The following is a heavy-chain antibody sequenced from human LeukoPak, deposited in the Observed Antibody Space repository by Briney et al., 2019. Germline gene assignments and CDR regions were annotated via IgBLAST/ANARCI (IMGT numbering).Heavy chain of an antibody. J-gene: IGHJ4*02. CDR2: INSDGSST. CDR3: AKDNRRHYTSGPNPDSLH. V-gene: IGHV3-74*01. D-gene: IGHD6-19*01. CDR1: GFTFSAFW. Sequence: GGSLRLSCAASGFTFSAFWMHWVRQAPGKGLVWVSRINSDGSSTTYADSVKGRFTVSRDNAKNSLYLQMNSPRVEDTAFYYCAKDNRRHYTSGPNPDSLHWGQGALVTVSS.